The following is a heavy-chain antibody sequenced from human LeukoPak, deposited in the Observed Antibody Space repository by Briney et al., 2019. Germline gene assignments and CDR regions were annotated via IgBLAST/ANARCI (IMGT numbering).Heavy chain of an antibody. Sequence: GASVKVSCKASGYTFTGYYMHWVRQARGQGLEWMGWINPNSGCTNYAQKFQGWVTITRDTSISTAYMELSRLRSDDTAVYYCARGVETYGYGFIVFDYWGQGTLVTVSS. V-gene: IGHV1-2*04. CDR2: INPNSGCT. J-gene: IGHJ4*02. CDR3: ARGVETYGYGFIVFDY. D-gene: IGHD5-18*01. CDR1: GYTFTGYY.